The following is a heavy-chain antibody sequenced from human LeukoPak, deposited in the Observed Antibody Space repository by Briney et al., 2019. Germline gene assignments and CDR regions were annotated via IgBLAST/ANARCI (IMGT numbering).Heavy chain of an antibody. Sequence: ASVKASCKASGYTFTSYGISWVRQAPGQGLEWMGWISAYNGNTNYAQKLQGRVTMTTDTTTSTAYMELRSLRSDDTAVYYCARDSGIVVVVAATSGGDYWGQGTLVTVSS. CDR2: ISAYNGNT. CDR3: ARDSGIVVVVAATSGGDY. V-gene: IGHV1-18*01. CDR1: GYTFTSYG. J-gene: IGHJ4*02. D-gene: IGHD2-15*01.